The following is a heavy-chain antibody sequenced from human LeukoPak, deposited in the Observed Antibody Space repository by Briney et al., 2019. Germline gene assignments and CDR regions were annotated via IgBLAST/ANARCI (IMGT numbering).Heavy chain of an antibody. CDR1: GFTFSSYW. V-gene: IGHV3-66*02. CDR2: IYGGGST. J-gene: IGHJ6*02. D-gene: IGHD7-27*01. CDR3: ARVLGSYYYAMDV. Sequence: GGSLRLSRAASGFTFSSYWIHWVRQAPGKGLEWVSVIYGGGSTSYADSVKGRFTFSRDTSKNTLYLQMNSLRPEDTAVYYCARVLGSYYYAMDVWGQGTTVTVSS.